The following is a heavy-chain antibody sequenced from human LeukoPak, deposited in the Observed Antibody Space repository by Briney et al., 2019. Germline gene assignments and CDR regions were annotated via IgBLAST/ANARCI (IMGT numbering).Heavy chain of an antibody. D-gene: IGHD6-13*01. CDR1: GFTVSSNY. CDR3: ARVGLGSSWYDLVEFDP. V-gene: IGHV3-53*01. J-gene: IGHJ5*02. Sequence: GGSLRLSCAASGFTVSSNYMSWVRQAPGKGLEWVSVIYSGGSTYYADSVKGRFTISRDNSKNTLYLQMSSLRAEDTAVYYCARVGLGSSWYDLVEFDPWGQGTLVTVSS. CDR2: IYSGGST.